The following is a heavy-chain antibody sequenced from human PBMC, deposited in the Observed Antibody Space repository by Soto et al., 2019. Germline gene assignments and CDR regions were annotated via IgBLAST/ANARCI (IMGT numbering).Heavy chain of an antibody. J-gene: IGHJ5*02. CDR3: ARAGGDRGSRWYLNWFDP. Sequence: SETLSLTCSFSGDSVTSHYLTWIRQSPEKGLEWIGYMHYTGFSHYNPSLKSRLTISFDRSKNQFSLKLTSVTAADTAVYYCARAGGDRGSRWYLNWFDPWGQGTLVTVSS. CDR2: MHYTGFS. V-gene: IGHV4-59*02. CDR1: GDSVTSHY. D-gene: IGHD6-13*01.